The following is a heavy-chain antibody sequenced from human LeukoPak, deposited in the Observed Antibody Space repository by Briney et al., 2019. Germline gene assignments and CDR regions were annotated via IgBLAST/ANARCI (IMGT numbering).Heavy chain of an antibody. Sequence: GESLKISCKGSGYSFTSYWIGWVRQMPGKGLEWMGIIYPGDSDTRYSPSFQGQVTISADKSISTAYLQWSSLKASDTAMYYCAAGLIYDSSGYLYYGMDVWGQGTTVTVSS. CDR1: GYSFTSYW. V-gene: IGHV5-51*01. D-gene: IGHD3-22*01. J-gene: IGHJ6*02. CDR3: AAGLIYDSSGYLYYGMDV. CDR2: IYPGDSDT.